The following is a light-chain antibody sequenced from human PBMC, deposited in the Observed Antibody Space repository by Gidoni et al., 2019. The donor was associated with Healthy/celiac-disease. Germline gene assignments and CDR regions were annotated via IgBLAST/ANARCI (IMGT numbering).Light chain of an antibody. CDR2: DAS. V-gene: IGKV3-11*01. CDR1: QSVSSY. CDR3: QQRSNWPPSS. J-gene: IGKJ2*04. Sequence: IVLTQTLATLSLSPGERATLSCRASQSVSSYLAWYQQKPGQAPRLLIYDASNRATGIPARFSGGRSVTDFTLTISSLEPEDFAVYYCQQRSNWPPSSFGQGTKLEIK.